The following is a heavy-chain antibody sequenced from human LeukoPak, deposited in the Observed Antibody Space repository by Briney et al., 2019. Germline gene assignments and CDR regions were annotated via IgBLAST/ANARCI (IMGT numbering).Heavy chain of an antibody. Sequence: SETLSLTCTVSGESISGFYWTWIRQPPGKGLEWIGYIYYSGSTNYNPSLKSRVTISVDTSKNQFSLKLSSVTAADTAVYYCARGTNYDYVWGSYRYPFWDYWGQGTLVTVSS. J-gene: IGHJ4*02. V-gene: IGHV4-59*01. CDR1: GESISGFY. CDR2: IYYSGST. CDR3: ARGTNYDYVWGSYRYPFWDY. D-gene: IGHD3-16*02.